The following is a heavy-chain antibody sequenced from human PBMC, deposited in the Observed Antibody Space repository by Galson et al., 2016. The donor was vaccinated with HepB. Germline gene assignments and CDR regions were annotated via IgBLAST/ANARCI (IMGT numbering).Heavy chain of an antibody. CDR2: IYSGGQT. CDR1: GFTVSSHY. V-gene: IGHV3-53*01. Sequence: SLRLSCAASGFTVSSHYMSWVRQAPGKGLEWVSIIYSGGQTYYADSVKGRFTISRDNSKNTLYLQMDSLRAEDTAAYYCATDHGPSGWLNWGQGTLVTVSS. CDR3: ATDHGPSGWLN. J-gene: IGHJ1*01. D-gene: IGHD6-19*01.